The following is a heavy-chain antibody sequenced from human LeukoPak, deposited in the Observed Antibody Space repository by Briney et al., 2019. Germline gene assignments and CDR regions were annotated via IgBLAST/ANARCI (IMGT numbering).Heavy chain of an antibody. J-gene: IGHJ5*02. CDR3: ARGIVGATEDWFDP. D-gene: IGHD1-26*01. Sequence: ASVNVSCKASGYTFTSYDINWVRQATGQGLEWMGWMNPNSGNTGYAQKFQGRVTITRNTSISTAYMELSSLRSEDTAVYYCARGIVGATEDWFDPWGQGTLVTVSS. CDR1: GYTFTSYD. CDR2: MNPNSGNT. V-gene: IGHV1-8*03.